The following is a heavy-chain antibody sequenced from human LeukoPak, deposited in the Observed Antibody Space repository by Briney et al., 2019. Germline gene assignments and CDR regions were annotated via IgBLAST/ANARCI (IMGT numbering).Heavy chain of an antibody. CDR2: IYSGGST. V-gene: IGHV3-53*01. D-gene: IGHD5-24*01. CDR3: TRVGYIDEGIDY. Sequence: GGSLRLSCAASGFTVSSNYMSWVRQAPRKGLEWVSVIYSGGSTYYADSVKGRFTISRDNAKNSLYLQMNSLRAEDTAIYYCTRVGYIDEGIDYWGQGTLVTVSS. J-gene: IGHJ4*02. CDR1: GFTVSSNY.